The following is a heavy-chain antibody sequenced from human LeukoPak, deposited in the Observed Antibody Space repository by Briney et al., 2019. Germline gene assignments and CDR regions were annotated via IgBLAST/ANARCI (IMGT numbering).Heavy chain of an antibody. D-gene: IGHD2-2*01. V-gene: IGHV4-34*01. J-gene: IGHJ4*02. CDR2: INHSGNP. CDR1: SGSLSGFS. Sequence: SETLSLTCAVYSGSLSGFSWNWIRQPPGKGLEWIGEINHSGNPNYNPSLKSRLTISADTSKSQFSLKLSSVTAADTAFYYCARVPGRPADVFDHWGQGTLVTVSS. CDR3: ARVPGRPADVFDH.